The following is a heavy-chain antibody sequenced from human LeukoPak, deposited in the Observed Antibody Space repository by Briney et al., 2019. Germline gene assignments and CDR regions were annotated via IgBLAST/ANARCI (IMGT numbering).Heavy chain of an antibody. D-gene: IGHD3-9*01. Sequence: ASVKVSCKASGYTFTSYGISWVRQSPGQRLEWMGWISAYNGNTNYAQKLQVRVTMTTDTSTSTAYIELWSLRSDDTAVYYCARYYDILNGYYPVDYWGQGTLVTVSS. V-gene: IGHV1-18*01. CDR1: GYTFTSYG. CDR2: ISAYNGNT. CDR3: ARYYDILNGYYPVDY. J-gene: IGHJ4*02.